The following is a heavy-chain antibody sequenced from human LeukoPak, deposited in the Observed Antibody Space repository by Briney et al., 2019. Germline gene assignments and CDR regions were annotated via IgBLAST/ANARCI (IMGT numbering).Heavy chain of an antibody. Sequence: PGRSLRLSCAASGFIFDDYAMHWVRQAPGKGLEWVSGISWNSGRLGYADSVKGRFTISRDNAKNSLYLQMNSLRAEDTALYYCAKDIGYYGSGAYYNDPSCYYGMDVWGQGTTVTVSS. V-gene: IGHV3-9*01. CDR1: GFIFDDYA. CDR2: ISWNSGRL. J-gene: IGHJ6*02. D-gene: IGHD3-10*01. CDR3: AKDIGYYGSGAYYNDPSCYYGMDV.